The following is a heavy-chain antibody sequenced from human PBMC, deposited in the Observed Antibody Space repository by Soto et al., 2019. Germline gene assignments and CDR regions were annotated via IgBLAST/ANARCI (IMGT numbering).Heavy chain of an antibody. CDR3: ARNYDILTTYYMDV. CDR1: GDTFTSYD. J-gene: IGHJ6*03. CDR2: MNPNSGNT. Sequence: GASVKVSCKASGDTFTSYDINWVRQATGQGLEWMGWMNPNSGNTGYAQKFQGRVTMTRNTSISTAYMELSSLRSEDTAVYYCARNYDILTTYYMDVWGKGTTVTVSS. V-gene: IGHV1-8*01. D-gene: IGHD3-9*01.